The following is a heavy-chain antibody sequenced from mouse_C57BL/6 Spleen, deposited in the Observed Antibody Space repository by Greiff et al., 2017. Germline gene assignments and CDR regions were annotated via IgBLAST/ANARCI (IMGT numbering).Heavy chain of an antibody. CDR1: GYTFTSYG. CDR3: AARDYDEGFAY. CDR2: IYPRSGNT. D-gene: IGHD2-4*01. Sequence: VKLVESGAELARPGASVKLSCKASGYTFTSYGISWVKQRTGQGLEWIGEIYPRSGNTYYNEKFKGKATLTADKSSSTAYMELRSLTSEDSAVYFCAARDYDEGFAYWGQGTLVTVSA. V-gene: IGHV1-81*01. J-gene: IGHJ3*01.